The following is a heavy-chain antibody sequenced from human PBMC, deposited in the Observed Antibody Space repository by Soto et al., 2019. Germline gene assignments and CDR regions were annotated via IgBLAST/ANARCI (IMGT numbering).Heavy chain of an antibody. CDR1: GGSISNKNNW. Sequence: SETLSLTCAVSGGSISNKNNWWSWVRQPPGKGLEWIGEINHSGSTNYNPSLKSRVTISVDTSKNQFSLKLSSVTAADTAVYYCARLVRRGEDYWGQGTLVTVSS. CDR3: ARLVRRGEDY. CDR2: INHSGST. D-gene: IGHD3-10*01. V-gene: IGHV4-4*02. J-gene: IGHJ4*02.